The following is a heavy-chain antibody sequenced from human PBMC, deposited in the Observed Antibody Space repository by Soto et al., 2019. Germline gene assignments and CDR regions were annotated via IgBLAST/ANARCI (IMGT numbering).Heavy chain of an antibody. J-gene: IGHJ4*02. D-gene: IGHD3-10*01. Sequence: SETLSLTCTVSGGSISSSSYCWGWIRPPPGKGLEWIGSIYYSGSTYSTPSLKSRITISVDTTKNYFSLKLSSATAADAAECSCARLAPKPIIRGVPIDYWGQGTLVTVSS. CDR2: IYYSGST. CDR3: ARLAPKPIIRGVPIDY. V-gene: IGHV4-39*02. CDR1: GGSISSSSYC.